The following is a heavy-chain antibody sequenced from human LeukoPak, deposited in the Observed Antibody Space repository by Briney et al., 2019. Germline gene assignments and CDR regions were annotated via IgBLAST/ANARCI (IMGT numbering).Heavy chain of an antibody. Sequence: SETLSLTCAVYGGSFSDYYWTWIRQPPGKGLQWMGEINHSGRNNYNPSLKSRVTISLDTSKNQFSLKLRSVTAADTAVYYCARGLPTVARKGLDYWGQGILVTASS. J-gene: IGHJ4*02. CDR1: GGSFSDYY. CDR2: INHSGRN. CDR3: ARGLPTVARKGLDY. V-gene: IGHV4-34*01. D-gene: IGHD4-23*01.